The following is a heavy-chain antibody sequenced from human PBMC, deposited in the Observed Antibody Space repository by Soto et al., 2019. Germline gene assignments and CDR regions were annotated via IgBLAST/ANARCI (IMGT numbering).Heavy chain of an antibody. D-gene: IGHD3-10*01. J-gene: IGHJ5*02. V-gene: IGHV3-73*01. CDR2: IRSKANSYAT. CDR1: GFTFSGSA. Sequence: GGSLRLSCAASGFTFSGSAMHWVRQASGKGLEWVGRIRSKANSYATAYAASVKGRFTISRDDSKNTAYLQMNSLKTEDTAVYYCTRRPDYYYGSGSYYKVFWFDPWGQGTLVTVSS. CDR3: TRRPDYYYGSGSYYKVFWFDP.